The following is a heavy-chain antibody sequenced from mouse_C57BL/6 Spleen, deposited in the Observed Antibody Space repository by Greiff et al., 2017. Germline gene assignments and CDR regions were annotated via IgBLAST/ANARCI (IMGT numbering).Heavy chain of an antibody. V-gene: IGHV1-50*01. Sequence: VQLQQPGAELVKPGASVKLSCKASGYTFTSYWMQWVKQRPGQGLEWIGEIDPSDSYTNYNQKFKGKATLTVDTSSSTAYMQLSSLTSEDSAVYYCARGEITTGWGQGTTLTVSS. CDR2: IDPSDSYT. D-gene: IGHD1-1*01. CDR3: ARGEITTG. CDR1: GYTFTSYW. J-gene: IGHJ2*01.